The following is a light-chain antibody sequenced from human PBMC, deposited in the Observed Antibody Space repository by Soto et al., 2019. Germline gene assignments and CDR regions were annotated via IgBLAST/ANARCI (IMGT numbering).Light chain of an antibody. CDR1: QSVSSSY. J-gene: IGKJ2*03. Sequence: EIVLTQSPGTLSLSPGETATLSCRASQSVSSSYLAWYQQKPGQAPRLLIYGASSRATGIQDRFSGSGSETDFTLILSRVEPEDLAVDYCQQYGRSPYSCGRATMLAIK. V-gene: IGKV3-20*01. CDR2: GAS. CDR3: QQYGRSPYS.